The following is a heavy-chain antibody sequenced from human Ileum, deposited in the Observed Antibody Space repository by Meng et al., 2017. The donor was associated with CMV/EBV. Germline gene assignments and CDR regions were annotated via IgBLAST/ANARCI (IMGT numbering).Heavy chain of an antibody. V-gene: IGHV3-11*04. CDR2: ISSSGSTI. CDR3: ARDDPIQLWRAVDY. Sequence: GESLKISCAASGFIFSDYYMSWIRQAPGKGLEWVSYISSSGSTIYYADSVKGRFTISRDNAKNSLYLQMNSLRAEDTAVYYCARDDPIQLWRAVDYWGRGTLVTVSS. D-gene: IGHD5-18*01. J-gene: IGHJ4*01. CDR1: GFIFSDYY.